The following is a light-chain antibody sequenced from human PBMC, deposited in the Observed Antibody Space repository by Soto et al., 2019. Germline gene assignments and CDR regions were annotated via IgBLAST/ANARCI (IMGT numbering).Light chain of an antibody. J-gene: IGKJ1*01. CDR1: QSVSSSY. V-gene: IGKV3-20*01. Sequence: EIVLTQSPGTLSLSPGERATLSCRASQSVSSSYLAWYQQKPGQAPRLLIYGASSRATGIPDRFSGSGSGTDFTLTFSRLEPEDFAVYYCQQYGSSPVTFDQGTKVDIK. CDR2: GAS. CDR3: QQYGSSPVT.